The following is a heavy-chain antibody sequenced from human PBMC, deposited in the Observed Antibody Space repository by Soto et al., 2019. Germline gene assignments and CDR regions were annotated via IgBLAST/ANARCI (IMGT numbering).Heavy chain of an antibody. CDR3: GKGGYSSSAGGSWFDP. CDR2: ISGSGGTT. V-gene: IGHV3-23*01. D-gene: IGHD6-6*01. CDR1: GFTFSIYA. Sequence: EVQVLESGGGLVQPGGSLRLSCAASGFTFSIYAMSWVRQAPGKGLEWVSAISGSGGTTYYADSVKGRFTISRDNSKKTLELQMNRLRAEDKGGKYCGKGGYSSSAGGSWFDPWGQGTLVTVSS. J-gene: IGHJ5*02.